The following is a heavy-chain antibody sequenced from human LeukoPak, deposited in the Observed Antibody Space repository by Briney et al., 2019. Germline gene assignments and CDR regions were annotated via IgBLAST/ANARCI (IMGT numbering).Heavy chain of an antibody. Sequence: GASLQISCKGSGSSFTSYWIGWVRQLPGKGLEWMGIIHPGDSDTRYSPSFQGQVTISADKSISTAYLQWSSLKASDTAMYYCARQGPNSGSYYGYWGQGTLVTVSS. J-gene: IGHJ4*02. CDR3: ARQGPNSGSYYGY. D-gene: IGHD1-26*01. V-gene: IGHV5-51*01. CDR2: IHPGDSDT. CDR1: GSSFTSYW.